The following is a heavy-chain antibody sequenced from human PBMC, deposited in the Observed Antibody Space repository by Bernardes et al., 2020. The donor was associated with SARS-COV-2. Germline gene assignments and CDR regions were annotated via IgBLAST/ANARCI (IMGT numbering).Heavy chain of an antibody. CDR2: ISAYNGNT. CDR1: GYTFTSYG. D-gene: IGHD2-2*01. Sequence: ASVKVSCKASGYTFTSYGISWVRQAPGQGLEWMGWISAYNGNTNYAQKLQGRVTMTTDTSTSTAYMELRSLRSDDTAVYYCARATSHLGYCSSTSCYVQRYYGMDVWGQGTTVTVSS. CDR3: ARATSHLGYCSSTSCYVQRYYGMDV. V-gene: IGHV1-18*01. J-gene: IGHJ6*02.